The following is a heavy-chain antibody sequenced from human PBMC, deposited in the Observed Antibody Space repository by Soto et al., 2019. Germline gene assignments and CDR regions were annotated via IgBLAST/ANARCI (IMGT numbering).Heavy chain of an antibody. D-gene: IGHD4-17*01. CDR3: ARGGSRVYGDYVYYYYGMDV. CDR1: GYTFTSYY. Sequence: QVQLVQSGAEVKKPGASVKVSCKASGYTFTSYYMHWVRQAPGQGLEWMGWISAYNGNTNYAQKLQGRVTMTTDTSTSTAYMELRSLRSDDTAVYYCARGGSRVYGDYVYYYYGMDVWGQGTTVTVSS. CDR2: ISAYNGNT. V-gene: IGHV1-18*04. J-gene: IGHJ6*02.